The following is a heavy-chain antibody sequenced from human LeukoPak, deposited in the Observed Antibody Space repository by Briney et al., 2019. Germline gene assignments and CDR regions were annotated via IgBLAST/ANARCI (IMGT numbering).Heavy chain of an antibody. CDR1: GYTFTSYA. J-gene: IGHJ4*02. CDR2: INAGNGNT. Sequence: ASVKVSCKASGYTFTSYAMHWVRHAPGQRLEWMGWINAGNGNTKYSQKFQGRVTITRDTSASTAYMELSSLRSEDTAVYYCATVVSGRNFDYWGQGTLVTVSS. CDR3: ATVVSGRNFDY. D-gene: IGHD2-15*01. V-gene: IGHV1-3*01.